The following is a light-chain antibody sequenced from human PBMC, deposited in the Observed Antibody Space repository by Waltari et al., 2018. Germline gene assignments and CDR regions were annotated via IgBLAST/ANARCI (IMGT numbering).Light chain of an antibody. Sequence: EVVLTQSPATLSLSPGERATLSCRASQRFSRYLTWYQQKPGQAPRLLINDSSDWDTAIPVRFIGSGSGTDFTRTIISLEPEYFAVYYCQQRSDWPPTFGGGTKVEI. J-gene: IGKJ4*01. CDR3: QQRSDWPPT. CDR1: QRFSRY. CDR2: DSS. V-gene: IGKV3-11*01.